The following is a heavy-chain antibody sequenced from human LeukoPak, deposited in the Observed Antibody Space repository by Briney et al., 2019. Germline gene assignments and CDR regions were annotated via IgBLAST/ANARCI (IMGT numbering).Heavy chain of an antibody. V-gene: IGHV4-39*01. Sequence: PSETLSLTCTVSGGSISGSSYYWGWIRQPPGKELEWIGSIYYSGSTYYNPSLKSRVTISVDTSKNQFSLKLSSVTAADTAVYYCARRQYNTGDFDYWGQGTLVTVSS. CDR1: GGSISGSSYY. D-gene: IGHD6-19*01. J-gene: IGHJ4*02. CDR2: IYYSGST. CDR3: ARRQYNTGDFDY.